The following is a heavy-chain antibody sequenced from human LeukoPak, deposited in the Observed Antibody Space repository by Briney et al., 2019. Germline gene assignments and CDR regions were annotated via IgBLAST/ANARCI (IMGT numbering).Heavy chain of an antibody. CDR1: GFTFSSYA. Sequence: GGSLRLSCAAFGFTFSSYAMHWVRQAPGKGLEWVVVISYDGSNKYYADSVKGRFTISRDNSKNTLYLQMNSLRAEDTAVYYCARANNFDYWGQGTLVTVSS. CDR3: ARANNFDY. D-gene: IGHD4/OR15-4a*01. CDR2: ISYDGSNK. V-gene: IGHV3-30-3*01. J-gene: IGHJ4*02.